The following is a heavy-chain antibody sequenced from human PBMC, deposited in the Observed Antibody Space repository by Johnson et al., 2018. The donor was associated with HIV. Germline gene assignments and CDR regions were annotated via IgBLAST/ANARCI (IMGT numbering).Heavy chain of an antibody. CDR3: ARGRKTVTTVRPSAFDI. CDR1: GFTFSSYG. D-gene: IGHD4-17*01. J-gene: IGHJ3*02. Sequence: QVQLVEFGGGVVQPGGSLRLSCAASGFTFSSYGMHWVRQAPGKGLEWVAFIRYDGSNKYYADSVKGRFTISRDISNNTLYVQMNSLRAEDTAVYYCARGRKTVTTVRPSAFDIWGQGTMVTVSS. V-gene: IGHV3-30*02. CDR2: IRYDGSNK.